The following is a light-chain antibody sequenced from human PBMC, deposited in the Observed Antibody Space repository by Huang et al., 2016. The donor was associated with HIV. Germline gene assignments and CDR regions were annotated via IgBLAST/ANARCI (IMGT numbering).Light chain of an antibody. J-gene: IGKJ5*01. Sequence: DIQMTQSPSSVSASVGERVTITCRASQDISSYVAWYQQKPGKAPTLLIYATSTLQGGVPSRFSGGSAGAEFTLTSSSLQPEDFATYYCQQTDRFSITFGQGTRLEIK. V-gene: IGKV1-12*01. CDR2: ATS. CDR3: QQTDRFSIT. CDR1: QDISSY.